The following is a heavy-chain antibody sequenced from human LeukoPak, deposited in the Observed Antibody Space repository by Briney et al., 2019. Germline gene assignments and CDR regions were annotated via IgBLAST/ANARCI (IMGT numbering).Heavy chain of an antibody. Sequence: GGSLRLSCAASGFTFSSYWMSWVRQAPGKGLEWVANIKQDGSEKYYVDSVKGRFTISRDNSKNTLYLQMNSLRAEDTAVYYCAKEAPYGSDPSLAYYYYYYMDVWGKGTTVTVSS. CDR2: IKQDGSEK. J-gene: IGHJ6*03. V-gene: IGHV3-7*01. D-gene: IGHD3-10*01. CDR1: GFTFSSYW. CDR3: AKEAPYGSDPSLAYYYYYYMDV.